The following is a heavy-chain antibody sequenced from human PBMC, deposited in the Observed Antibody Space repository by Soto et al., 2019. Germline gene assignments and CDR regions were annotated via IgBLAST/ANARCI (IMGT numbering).Heavy chain of an antibody. CDR3: AKRHTTVPTPANYFDY. CDR1: GFTFSSYW. Sequence: PGGSLRLSCAASGFTFSSYWMSWVRQAPGKGLEWVANIKQDGSEKYYADSVEGRFTISKDDSKNTLYLQMNSLRAEDTAVYYCAKRHTTVPTPANYFDYWGQGTLVTVSS. D-gene: IGHD1-1*01. J-gene: IGHJ4*02. V-gene: IGHV3-7*03. CDR2: IKQDGSEK.